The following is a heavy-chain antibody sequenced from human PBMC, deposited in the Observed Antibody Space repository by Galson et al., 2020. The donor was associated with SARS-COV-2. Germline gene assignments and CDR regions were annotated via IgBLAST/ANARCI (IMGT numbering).Heavy chain of an antibody. CDR1: GGSFSGYY. CDR2: INHSGST. CDR3: ARGPPPHSYGLIRYYGMDV. V-gene: IGHV4-34*01. Sequence: SETLSLTCAVYGGSFSGYYWSWIRQPPGKGLEWIGEINHSGSTNYNPSLKSRVTISVDTSKNQFSLKLSSVTAADTAVYYCARGPPPHSYGLIRYYGMDVWGQGTTVTVSS. J-gene: IGHJ6*02. D-gene: IGHD5-18*01.